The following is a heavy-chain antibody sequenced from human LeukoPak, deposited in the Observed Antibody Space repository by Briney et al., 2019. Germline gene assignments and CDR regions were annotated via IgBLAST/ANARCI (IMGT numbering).Heavy chain of an antibody. CDR1: GFTFRNYN. CDR3: AKDIFGDSGYSSTDY. CDR2: ISESSSFI. Sequence: GGSLRLSCAASGFTFRNYNMNWVRQAPGKGLEWVSSISESSSFIQYADSLKGRFAISRDNAKNSLYLQMNSLRTEDTALYYCAKDIFGDSGYSSTDYWGQGTLVTVSS. D-gene: IGHD5-12*01. V-gene: IGHV3-21*04. J-gene: IGHJ4*02.